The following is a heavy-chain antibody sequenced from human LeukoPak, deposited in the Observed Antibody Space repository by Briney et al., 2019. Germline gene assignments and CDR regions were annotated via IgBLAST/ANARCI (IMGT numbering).Heavy chain of an antibody. Sequence: GESLKISCKGSGYGFTNYWIAWVRQMPGKGLEWMGTIYPGDSDTRYSPSFQGQVTISADKSIRTAYLQWSSLKASDTAMYYCARGVTSAVFDMWGQGTMVTVSS. CDR3: ARGVTSAVFDM. D-gene: IGHD2-21*02. CDR1: GYGFTNYW. J-gene: IGHJ3*02. V-gene: IGHV5-51*01. CDR2: IYPGDSDT.